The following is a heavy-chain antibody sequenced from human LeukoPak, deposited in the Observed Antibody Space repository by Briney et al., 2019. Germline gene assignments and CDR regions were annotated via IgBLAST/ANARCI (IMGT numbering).Heavy chain of an antibody. Sequence: SVKVSCKASGGTFSSYAISWVRQAPGQGLEWMGGIIPIFGTANYAQKFQGRVTITADESTSTAYMELSSVRSEDTAVYYCARDRDGYIRASPQAGLPWGQGTLVTVSS. D-gene: IGHD5-24*01. J-gene: IGHJ5*02. CDR2: IIPIFGTA. CDR1: GGTFSSYA. CDR3: ARDRDGYIRASPQAGLP. V-gene: IGHV1-69*13.